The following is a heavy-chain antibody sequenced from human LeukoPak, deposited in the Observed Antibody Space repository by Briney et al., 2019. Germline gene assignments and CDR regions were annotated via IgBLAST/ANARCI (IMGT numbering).Heavy chain of an antibody. CDR2: IIPIFGTA. CDR1: GGTFSSYA. J-gene: IGHJ5*02. Sequence: ASVKVSCKASGGTFSSYAISWVRQAPGQGLVWMGGIIPIFGTANYAQKFQGRVTIIADESTSTAYMELSSLRSEDTAVYYCARSDSGYDYNWFDPWGQGTLVTVSS. CDR3: ARSDSGYDYNWFDP. D-gene: IGHD5-12*01. V-gene: IGHV1-69*13.